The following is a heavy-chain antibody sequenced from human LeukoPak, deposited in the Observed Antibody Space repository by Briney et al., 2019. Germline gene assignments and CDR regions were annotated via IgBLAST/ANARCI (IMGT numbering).Heavy chain of an antibody. D-gene: IGHD3-9*01. CDR3: AKDYDVLTGDYNPAPIDY. J-gene: IGHJ4*02. V-gene: IGHV3-23*01. Sequence: GGSLRLSCAASGFTFSSYTMSWVRQAPGKGLEGVSGISGTGGSTYSADSVKGRFTISRDNSKNTLYLQMNSLRAEDTAVYYCAKDYDVLTGDYNPAPIDYWGQGTLVTVSS. CDR2: ISGTGGST. CDR1: GFTFSSYT.